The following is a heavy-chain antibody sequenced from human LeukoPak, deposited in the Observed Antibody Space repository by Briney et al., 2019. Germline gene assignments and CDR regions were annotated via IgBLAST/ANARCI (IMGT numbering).Heavy chain of an antibody. Sequence: SETLSLTCTVSGGSISSYYWSWIRQPPGKGLEWIGYIYYSGSTNYNPSLQSRITMSVDTSNNQFSLNLKSVTAADTAVYYCARLPYGSDFDIWGQGTMVTVS. CDR2: IYYSGST. J-gene: IGHJ3*02. CDR3: ARLPYGSDFDI. V-gene: IGHV4-59*12. D-gene: IGHD2-2*03. CDR1: GGSISSYY.